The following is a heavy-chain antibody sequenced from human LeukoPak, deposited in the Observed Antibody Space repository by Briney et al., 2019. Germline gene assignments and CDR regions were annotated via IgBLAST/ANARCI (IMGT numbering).Heavy chain of an antibody. V-gene: IGHV4-39*07. CDR2: IYYSGST. CDR3: ARGNGQQLQPYYYYYYYMDV. Sequence: SETLSLTCTVSGGSISSSSYYWGWIRQPPGKGLEWIGSIYYSGSTYYNPSLKSRVTISVDTSKNQFSLKLSSVTAADTAVYYCARGNGQQLQPYYYYYYYMDVWGKGTTVTVSS. D-gene: IGHD6-13*01. J-gene: IGHJ6*03. CDR1: GGSISSSSYY.